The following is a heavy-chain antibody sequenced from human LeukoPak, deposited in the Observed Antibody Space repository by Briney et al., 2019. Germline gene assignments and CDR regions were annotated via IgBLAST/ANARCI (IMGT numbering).Heavy chain of an antibody. V-gene: IGHV3-74*01. D-gene: IGHD3-16*01. CDR1: GFTFSRYW. CDR3: GRGGSYGDY. Sequence: PRGSLRLSCAASGFTFSRYWMHWVRQVPGKGLVWVSRVNPDGSSITYADSVKGRFTSSRDNAKNTLYLQMNRLRVEDTAVYYCGRGGSYGDYWGQGILVTVSS. CDR2: VNPDGSSI. J-gene: IGHJ4*02.